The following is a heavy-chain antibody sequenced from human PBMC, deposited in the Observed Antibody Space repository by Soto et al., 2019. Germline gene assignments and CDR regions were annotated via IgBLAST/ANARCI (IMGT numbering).Heavy chain of an antibody. Sequence: PGESLKISCKGSGYSFTTSWIGWVRQMPGKGLEWMGIIYPGDSDTKYSPSFQGQVTISADKSITTAYMQWSSLKASDTAIYYCATQGELTAIGHYYFGMDLWGPGTTVTVSS. CDR2: IYPGDSDT. D-gene: IGHD2-21*02. CDR3: ATQGELTAIGHYYFGMDL. J-gene: IGHJ6*02. CDR1: GYSFTTSW. V-gene: IGHV5-51*03.